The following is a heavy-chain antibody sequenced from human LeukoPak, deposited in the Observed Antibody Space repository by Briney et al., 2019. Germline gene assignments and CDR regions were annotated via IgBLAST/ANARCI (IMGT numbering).Heavy chain of an antibody. D-gene: IGHD2-15*01. Sequence: SETLSLTCTVSGGSISSYYWSWIWQPPGKGLEWIGYIYYSGSTNYNPSLKSRVTISVDTSKNQFSLKLSSVTAADTAVYYCARGRYCSGGSCPNWFDPWGQGTLVTVSS. CDR3: ARGRYCSGGSCPNWFDP. CDR2: IYYSGST. V-gene: IGHV4-59*01. CDR1: GGSISSYY. J-gene: IGHJ5*02.